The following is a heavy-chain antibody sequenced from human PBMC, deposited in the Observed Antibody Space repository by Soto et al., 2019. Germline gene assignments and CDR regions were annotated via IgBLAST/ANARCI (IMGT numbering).Heavy chain of an antibody. CDR3: ARVPQVLRYFDWPLSYYYYGMDV. CDR1: GGSISSGGYY. V-gene: IGHV4-31*03. Sequence: QVQLQESGPGLVKPSQTLSLTCTVSGGSISSGGYYWSWIRQHPGKGLEWIGYIYYSGSTSYNPSLNGRITISVGTSKNQFSLKLSSVTAADTAVYYCARVPQVLRYFDWPLSYYYYGMDVWGQGTTFPVSS. D-gene: IGHD3-9*01. CDR2: IYYSGST. J-gene: IGHJ6*02.